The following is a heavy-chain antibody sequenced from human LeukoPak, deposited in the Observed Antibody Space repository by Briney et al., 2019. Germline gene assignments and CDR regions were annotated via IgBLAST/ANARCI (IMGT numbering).Heavy chain of an antibody. CDR3: AREDIVATMSAFDI. CDR2: ISAYNGNT. CDR1: GYTFTSYG. J-gene: IGHJ3*02. V-gene: IGHV1-18*01. D-gene: IGHD5-12*01. Sequence: ASVKVSCKASGYTFTSYGISWVRQAPGQGLEWMGWISAYNGNTNYAQKLQGRVTMTTDTSTSTAYMELRSLGSDDTAVYYCAREDIVATMSAFDIWGQGTMVTVSS.